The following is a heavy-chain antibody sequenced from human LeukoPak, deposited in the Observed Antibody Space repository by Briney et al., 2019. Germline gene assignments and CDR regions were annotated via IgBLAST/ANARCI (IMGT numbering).Heavy chain of an antibody. D-gene: IGHD3-22*01. CDR3: AKDTLYYYDSSGYYLPPYYFDY. CDR1: GFTFSSYG. CDR2: ISYDGSNK. V-gene: IGHV3-30*18. Sequence: GGSLRLSYAASGFTFSSYGMHWVRQAPGKGLEWVAVISYDGSNKYYADSVKGRFTISRDNSKNTLYLQMNSLRAEDTAVYYCAKDTLYYYDSSGYYLPPYYFDYWGQGTLVTVSS. J-gene: IGHJ4*02.